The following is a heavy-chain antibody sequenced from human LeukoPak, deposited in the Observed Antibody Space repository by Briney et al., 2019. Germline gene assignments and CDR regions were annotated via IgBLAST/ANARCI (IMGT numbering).Heavy chain of an antibody. V-gene: IGHV3-23*01. CDR2: ISGSGGST. Sequence: GGSLRLSCAASGFTFSNYWMNWVRQAPGKGLEWVSAISGSGGSTYYADSVKGRFTISRDNSKNTLYLQMNSLRAEDTAVYYCAKGLRPWGSDYGMDVWGQGTTVTVSS. CDR3: AKGLRPWGSDYGMDV. CDR1: GFTFSNYW. J-gene: IGHJ6*02. D-gene: IGHD7-27*01.